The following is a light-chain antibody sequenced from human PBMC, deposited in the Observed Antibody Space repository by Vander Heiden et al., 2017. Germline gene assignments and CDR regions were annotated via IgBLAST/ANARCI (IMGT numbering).Light chain of an antibody. CDR1: QSVSSY. J-gene: IGKJ4*01. CDR2: DES. Sequence: ESVLTQSPATLSLSPGERATLSCRASQSVSSYLPWSQQKPGQAPRLIIYDESNSANGIPDRFSGSGYGKDFTLTSSRREHEDFAVYYGQQRNTAVTFGGGTKVDIK. CDR3: QQRNTAVT. V-gene: IGKV3-11*01.